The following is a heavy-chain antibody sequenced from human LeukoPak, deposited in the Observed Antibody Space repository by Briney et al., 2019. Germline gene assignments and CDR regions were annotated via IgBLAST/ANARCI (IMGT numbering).Heavy chain of an antibody. CDR1: GYSISSGYY. CDR2: IYSSGST. J-gene: IGHJ4*01. CDR3: AKSGGCGLIDY. V-gene: IGHV4-38-2*02. D-gene: IGHD5-12*01. Sequence: SETLSLTCTVSGYSISSGYYWGWIRQPPGKGLEWIGSIYSSGSTYYNSSLKSRVTISIDTSKNQVSLKMSSVTAADTAVYYCAKSGGCGLIDYWGQGTLVTVSS.